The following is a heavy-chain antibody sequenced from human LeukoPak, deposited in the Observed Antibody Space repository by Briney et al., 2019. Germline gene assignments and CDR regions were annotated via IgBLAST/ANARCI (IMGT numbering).Heavy chain of an antibody. CDR3: ATDPPSGNTSGYYDYFVY. Sequence: SETLSLTCTVSGGSISSGGYYWSWIRQHPGKGLEWIGYIYYSGSTYYNPSLKSRVTISVDTSKNQFSPKLSSVTAADTAVYYCATDPPSGNTSGYYDYFVYWGQGTLVTVSS. J-gene: IGHJ4*02. CDR2: IYYSGST. D-gene: IGHD3-22*01. CDR1: GGSISSGGYY. V-gene: IGHV4-31*03.